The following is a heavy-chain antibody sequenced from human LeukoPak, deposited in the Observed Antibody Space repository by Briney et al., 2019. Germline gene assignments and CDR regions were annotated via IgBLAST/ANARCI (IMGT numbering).Heavy chain of an antibody. D-gene: IGHD2-15*01. CDR1: GYTFTGYY. V-gene: IGHV1-2*02. J-gene: IGHJ3*02. Sequence: ASVKVSCKASGYTFTGYYMHWVRQAPGQGLEWMGWINPNSGGTNYAQKFQGRVTMTRDTSISTAYMELSRLRSDDTAVYYCARLGHCSGGSCHADAFDIWGQGTMVTVSS. CDR2: INPNSGGT. CDR3: ARLGHCSGGSCHADAFDI.